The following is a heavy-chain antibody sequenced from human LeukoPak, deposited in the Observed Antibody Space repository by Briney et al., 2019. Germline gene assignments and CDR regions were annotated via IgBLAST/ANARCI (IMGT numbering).Heavy chain of an antibody. CDR1: GYTFTSYY. D-gene: IGHD3-10*01. V-gene: IGHV1-3*01. J-gene: IGHJ6*02. CDR3: ARDSRMVRGVYYYYGMDV. Sequence: GASVKDSCKASGYTFTSYYMHWVRQAPGQRLEWMGWINAGNGNTKYSQKFQGRVTITRDTSARTAYMELSSLRSEDTAVYYCARDSRMVRGVYYYYGMDVWGQGTTVTVSS. CDR2: INAGNGNT.